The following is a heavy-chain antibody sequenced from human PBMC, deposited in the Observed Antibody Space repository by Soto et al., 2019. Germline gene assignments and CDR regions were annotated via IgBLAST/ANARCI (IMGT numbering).Heavy chain of an antibody. V-gene: IGHV2-5*02. CDR2: IYWDDDK. CDR1: GFSLSTSGVG. CDR3: AHRLAITDYYDSSGYDGYNWFDP. J-gene: IGHJ5*02. D-gene: IGHD3-22*01. Sequence: SGPTLVNPTQTLTLTCTFSGFSLSTSGVGVGWIRQPPGKALEWLALIYWDDDKRYSPSLKSRLTITKDTSKNQVVLTMTNMDPVDTATYYCAHRLAITDYYDSSGYDGYNWFDPWGQGTLVTVSS.